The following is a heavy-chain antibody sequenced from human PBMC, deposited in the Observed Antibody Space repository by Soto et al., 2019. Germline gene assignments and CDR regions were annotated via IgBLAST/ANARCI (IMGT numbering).Heavy chain of an antibody. CDR1: GGSISSGGYY. V-gene: IGHV4-31*03. Sequence: QVQLQESGPGLVKPSQTLSLTCTVSGGSISSGGYYWSWIRQHPGQGLEWIGYIYYSGSTYYNPSLKGRGTISVDTSKNQVALKLSSVTAADTAVYYCARVGTFGGVIVEEAGFDYWGQGTLVTVSS. CDR2: IYYSGST. CDR3: ARVGTFGGVIVEEAGFDY. J-gene: IGHJ4*02. D-gene: IGHD3-16*02.